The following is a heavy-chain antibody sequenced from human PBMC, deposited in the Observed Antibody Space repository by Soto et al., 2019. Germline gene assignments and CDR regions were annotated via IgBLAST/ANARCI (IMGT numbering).Heavy chain of an antibody. CDR2: ISVNNGNT. CDR1: GYSFSSYG. J-gene: IGHJ5*02. V-gene: IGHV1-18*04. Sequence: QVQLVQSGAEVKKPGASVKVSCKASGYSFSSYGISWVRQAPGQGLEWMGWISVNNGNTNYAPKFQGRVTMTIDTSTSTAYMELRILRSDDTAVYYCASYYDSGFDPWGQGTLVTVSS. D-gene: IGHD5-12*01. CDR3: ASYYDSGFDP.